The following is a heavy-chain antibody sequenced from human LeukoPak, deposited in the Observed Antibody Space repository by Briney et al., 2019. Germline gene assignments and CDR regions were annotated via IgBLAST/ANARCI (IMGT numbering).Heavy chain of an antibody. CDR3: ATDGGNNNFNY. CDR1: GFTFTDYY. J-gene: IGHJ4*02. D-gene: IGHD1/OR15-1a*01. CDR2: IILNGGAT. V-gene: IGHV1-2*06. Sequence: ASVKVSCKASGFTFTDYYLHWVRQAPGQGLEWMGRIILNGGATNYAQKFHGRFTLTRDTSISTAYMELSRQTSDDTAVYYCATDGGNNNFNYWGQGTLVTVSS.